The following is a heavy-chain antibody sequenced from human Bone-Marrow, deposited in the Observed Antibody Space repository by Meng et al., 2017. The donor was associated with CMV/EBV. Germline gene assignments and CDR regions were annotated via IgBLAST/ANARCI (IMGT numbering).Heavy chain of an antibody. V-gene: IGHV3-30*02. J-gene: IGHJ4*02. CDR1: GFTFSSYG. Sequence: GASLKSSCAASGFTFSSYGMYWGRQAPGKGLEWVAFIRYDGSNKYYADSVKGRFTNSKDNSKNTLDLQMNSRRAEDTAVYYCAKDSSGYYGCTDYWGQGTLVTVSS. CDR2: IRYDGSNK. CDR3: AKDSSGYYGCTDY. D-gene: IGHD3-22*01.